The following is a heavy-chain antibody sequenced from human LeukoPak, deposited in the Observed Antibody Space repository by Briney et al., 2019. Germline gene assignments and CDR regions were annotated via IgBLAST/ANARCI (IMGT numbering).Heavy chain of an antibody. D-gene: IGHD3-3*01. CDR3: AIDGSGFNYYYYYYYMDV. CDR2: IKQDGSEK. Sequence: GGSLRLSCAASGFTFSSYWMSWVRQAPGKGLEWEANIKQDGSEKYYVDSVKGRFTISRDNARNSLYLQMNSLRAEDTAVYYCAIDGSGFNYYYYYYYMDVWGKGTTVTVSS. V-gene: IGHV3-7*01. J-gene: IGHJ6*03. CDR1: GFTFSSYW.